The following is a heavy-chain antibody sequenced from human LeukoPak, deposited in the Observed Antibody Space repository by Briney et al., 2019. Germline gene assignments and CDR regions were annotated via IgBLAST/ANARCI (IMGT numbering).Heavy chain of an antibody. CDR3: ARAPPYYYDSSGYFGI. J-gene: IGHJ3*02. V-gene: IGHV1-69*01. CDR1: GGTFSSYA. CDR2: IIPIFGTA. Sequence: SVTVSCKASGGTFSSYAISWVRQAPGHGLEWMGGIIPIFGTANYAQKFQGRVTITADESTSTAYMELSSLRSEDTAVYYCARAPPYYYDSSGYFGIWGQGTMVTVSS. D-gene: IGHD3-22*01.